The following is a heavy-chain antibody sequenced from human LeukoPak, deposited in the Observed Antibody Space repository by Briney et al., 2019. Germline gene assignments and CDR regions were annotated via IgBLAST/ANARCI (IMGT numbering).Heavy chain of an antibody. Sequence: PSVKLSRKVSGYRLTELYIYGVRQALGEGPECVGGFDPVDDRGIYAQKLQGRVTLTEDTSTNTAYIELSSLRSEGSAMYYCAAPSARSTVTTWSAFYLWGQGTMVTVSS. CDR3: AAPSARSTVTTWSAFYL. CDR1: GYRLTELY. D-gene: IGHD4-17*01. CDR2: FDPVDDRG. J-gene: IGHJ3*01. V-gene: IGHV1-24*01.